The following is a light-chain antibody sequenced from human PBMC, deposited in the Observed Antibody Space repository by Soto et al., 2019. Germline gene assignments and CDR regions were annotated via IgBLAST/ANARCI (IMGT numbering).Light chain of an antibody. V-gene: IGKV3-20*01. Sequence: EIVLTQSPGILSLSPGERATLFCRASQSVSSSYLAWYQQKPGQAPRLIIYGASSRATGIPDRFSGSGSGTDFTLTISRLEPEDLAVYYCQQYGTSPRTFGQGTKVDIK. CDR2: GAS. CDR3: QQYGTSPRT. J-gene: IGKJ1*01. CDR1: QSVSSSY.